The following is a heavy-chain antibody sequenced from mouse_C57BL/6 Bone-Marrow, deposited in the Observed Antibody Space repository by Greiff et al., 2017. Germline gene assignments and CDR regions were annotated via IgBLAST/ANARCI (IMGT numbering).Heavy chain of an antibody. D-gene: IGHD2-5*01. CDR2: IDPSDSYT. CDR3: ALYSNYGVDY. Sequence: QVHVKQPGAELVRPGTSVKLSCKASGYTFTSYWMHWVKQRPGQGLEWIGVIDPSDSYTNYNQKFKGKATLTVDTSSSTAYMQLSSLTSEDSAVYYCALYSNYGVDYWGQGTTLTVSS. V-gene: IGHV1-59*01. J-gene: IGHJ2*01. CDR1: GYTFTSYW.